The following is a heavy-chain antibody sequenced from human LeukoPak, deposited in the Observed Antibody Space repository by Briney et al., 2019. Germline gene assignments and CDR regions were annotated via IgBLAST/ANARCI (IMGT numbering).Heavy chain of an antibody. CDR2: IIPILGIA. CDR1: GGTFSSYA. V-gene: IGHV1-69*04. D-gene: IGHD2-15*01. Sequence: ASVKVSCKSSGGTFSSYAISWVRQPPGQGHEWMGRIIPILGIANYEQKFQGRVTITADKSTSTAYMELSSLRSEDTAVYYCARVSGITTAPYGMDVWGQGTTVTVSS. J-gene: IGHJ6*02. CDR3: ARVSGITTAPYGMDV.